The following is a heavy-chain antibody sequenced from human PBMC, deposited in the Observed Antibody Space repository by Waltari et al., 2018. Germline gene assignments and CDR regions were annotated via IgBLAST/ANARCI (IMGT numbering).Heavy chain of an antibody. V-gene: IGHV3-7*01. J-gene: IGHJ4*02. CDR3: ARDFTWALDY. Sequence: EVQLVESGGGLVQPGGSLRLSCAASGFMFSSFSMSWVRQAPGKGVEWGGNIKNDGSDKDYVDSVEGRFTGSRDNGRNSLYLQMDSLRAEDTAVYYCARDFTWALDYWGQGTLVTVSS. CDR2: IKNDGSDK. D-gene: IGHD3-16*01. CDR1: GFMFSSFS.